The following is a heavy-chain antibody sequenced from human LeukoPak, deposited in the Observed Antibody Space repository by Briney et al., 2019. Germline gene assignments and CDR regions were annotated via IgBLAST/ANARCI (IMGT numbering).Heavy chain of an antibody. CDR2: IYYSGST. V-gene: IGHV4-39*01. CDR3: ARVDIVATIFDY. D-gene: IGHD5-12*01. J-gene: IGHJ4*02. Sequence: SETLSLTCTVSGGSISSSSYYWGWIRQPPGKGLEWIGSIYYSGSTYYNPSLKSRVTISVDTSKNQFSLKLSSVTAADTAVYYCARVDIVATIFDYWGQGTLVTVSS. CDR1: GGSISSSSYY.